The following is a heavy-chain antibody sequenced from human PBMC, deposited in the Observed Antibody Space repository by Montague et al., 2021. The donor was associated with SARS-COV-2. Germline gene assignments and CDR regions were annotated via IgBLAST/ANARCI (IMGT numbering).Heavy chain of an antibody. V-gene: IGHV4-59*01. D-gene: IGHD6-19*01. CDR1: GGSISSYC. J-gene: IGHJ3*02. Sequence: SETLSLTCTVSGGSISSYCCSWVRLRQGQGLEWIGYGNYSDSTNSNPTLRLRVTISVYTSKTQFSLTLSFVTAADTAVYYCACGSGWMGNAFDIWGQGTMVTVSS. CDR3: ACGSGWMGNAFDI. CDR2: GNYSDST.